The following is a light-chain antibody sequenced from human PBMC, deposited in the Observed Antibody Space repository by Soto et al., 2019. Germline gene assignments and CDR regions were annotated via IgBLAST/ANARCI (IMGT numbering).Light chain of an antibody. Sequence: DIQMTQSPSTLSASVGDRVTITCRASQSISSRLAWFQQKPGKAPKLLIYDASSLESGVPQRFSGSGSGTEFTLTISSLQTDDFSTYYCLQHNSYPRTFGQGTKVDI. CDR1: QSISSR. CDR3: LQHNSYPRT. J-gene: IGKJ1*01. CDR2: DAS. V-gene: IGKV1-5*01.